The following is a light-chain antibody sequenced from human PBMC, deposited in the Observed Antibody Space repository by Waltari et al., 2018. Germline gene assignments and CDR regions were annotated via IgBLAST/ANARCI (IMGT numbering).Light chain of an antibody. V-gene: IGLV3-21*03. CDR3: QVWDSSSDHRV. Sequence: SYVVTQPPSLSVAPGKTASITCGGNNIGIKSVHWYQQKSGQAPGLVVYDDSDRPSGVPERFSGSTSGNTATRPIGRVEAGDEADYYCQVWDSSSDHRVFGGGTKLTVL. CDR2: DDS. CDR1: NIGIKS. J-gene: IGLJ3*02.